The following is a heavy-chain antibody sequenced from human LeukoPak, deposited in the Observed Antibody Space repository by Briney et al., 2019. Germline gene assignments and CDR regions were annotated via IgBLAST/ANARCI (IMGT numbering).Heavy chain of an antibody. CDR1: GGSISSGGYY. V-gene: IGHV4-31*03. CDR3: ASMTDSIAAAGTVFHGDY. D-gene: IGHD6-13*01. Sequence: SETLSLTCTVSGGSISSGGYYWSWIRQHPGKGLEWIGYIYYSGSTYYNPSLKSRVTISVDTSKNQFSLKLSSVTAADTAVYYCASMTDSIAAAGTVFHGDYWGQGTLVTVSS. CDR2: IYYSGST. J-gene: IGHJ4*02.